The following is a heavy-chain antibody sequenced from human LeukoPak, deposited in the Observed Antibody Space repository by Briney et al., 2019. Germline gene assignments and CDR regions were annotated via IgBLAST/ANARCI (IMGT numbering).Heavy chain of an antibody. J-gene: IGHJ1*01. D-gene: IGHD6-19*01. Sequence: GGSLRLSCTVSGFTLSSYEMSWIRQAPGKGLEWVSSIDYDGGSGHYADSVKGRFTISRDNSNNTRFLHLNSLRGEDTAVYYCTRNSGWYGLSWGQGTLVTVSS. CDR2: IDYDGGSG. CDR3: TRNSGWYGLS. V-gene: IGHV3-23*01. CDR1: GFTLSSYE.